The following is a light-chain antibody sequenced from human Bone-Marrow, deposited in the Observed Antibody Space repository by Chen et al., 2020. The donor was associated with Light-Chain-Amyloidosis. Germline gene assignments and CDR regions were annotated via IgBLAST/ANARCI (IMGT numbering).Light chain of an antibody. J-gene: IGKJ4*01. CDR2: GSS. CDR1: QTISSNY. V-gene: IGKV3-20*01. Sequence: DILLTQSPCTLSLSPGEGANLSCRPRQTISSNYLTLYQQKFGQAPRLLIYGSSSRATGIPDRVTDSGSGTDFTLTINRLEPEDFAMYYCQQYGTSPLTFGGGTKVEIK. CDR3: QQYGTSPLT.